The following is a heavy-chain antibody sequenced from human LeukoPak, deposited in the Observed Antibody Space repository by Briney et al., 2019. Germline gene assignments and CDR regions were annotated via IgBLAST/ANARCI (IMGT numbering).Heavy chain of an antibody. V-gene: IGHV1-69*13. CDR3: ATTGIHILTGYQEGAFDY. D-gene: IGHD3-9*01. J-gene: IGHJ4*02. CDR2: IIPISGTA. Sequence: ASVKVSCKASGGTFSSYAISWVRQAPGQGLERMGGIIPISGTANSAQKLQGRVTITADESTSTAYMDLSSLRSEDTAVYYCATTGIHILTGYQEGAFDYWGQGTLVTVSS. CDR1: GGTFSSYA.